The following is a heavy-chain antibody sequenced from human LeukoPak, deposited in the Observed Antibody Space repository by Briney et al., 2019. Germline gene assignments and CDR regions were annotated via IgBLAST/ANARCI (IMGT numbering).Heavy chain of an antibody. CDR3: ARGDTVTIDAFDI. CDR2: INPSGGST. D-gene: IGHD4-11*01. V-gene: IGHV1-46*01. Sequence: ASVKVSCKASGYTFTSYYMHWVRQAPRQGLEWMGIINPSGGSTSYAQKFQGRVTMTRDTSTSTVYMELSSLRSEDTAIYYCARGDTVTIDAFDIWGQGTLVTVSS. J-gene: IGHJ3*02. CDR1: GYTFTSYY.